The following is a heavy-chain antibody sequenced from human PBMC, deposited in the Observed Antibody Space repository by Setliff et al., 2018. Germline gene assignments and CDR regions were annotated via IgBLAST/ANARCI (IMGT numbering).Heavy chain of an antibody. J-gene: IGHJ4*02. V-gene: IGHV1-3*03. CDR3: ARGRCSGEACYGKEPYYLDF. Sequence: ASVKVSCNAAGYDFTYYSLHWERQAPGERLEWMGWINAANGNTKYSGEFQGRVFITRDTSASTVYMELSSLRSQYMAVYYCARGRCSGEACYGKEPYYLDFWGQGTLVTVSS. CDR2: INAANGNT. CDR1: GYDFTYYS. D-gene: IGHD2-15*01.